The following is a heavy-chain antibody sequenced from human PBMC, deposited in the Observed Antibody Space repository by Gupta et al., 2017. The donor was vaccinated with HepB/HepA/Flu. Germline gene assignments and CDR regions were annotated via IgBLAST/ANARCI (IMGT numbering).Heavy chain of an antibody. CDR1: GGSISSSNW. Sequence: QVQLQESGPGLVKPSGTLSLTCAVSGGSISSSNWWSWVRQPPGKGLEWIGEIYQRGSTNYNPSLKSRVTISLEQSKNQLSMKLSAVTAADTAVDYGASTTGPDVWGHGTPVTVSS. V-gene: IGHV4-4*02. CDR3: ASTTGPDV. D-gene: IGHD4-17*01. J-gene: IGHJ6*02. CDR2: IYQRGST.